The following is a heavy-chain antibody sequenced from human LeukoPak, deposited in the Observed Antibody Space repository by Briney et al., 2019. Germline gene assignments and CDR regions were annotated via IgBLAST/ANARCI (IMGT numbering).Heavy chain of an antibody. V-gene: IGHV4-39*01. CDR1: GDSISTSSYY. CDR2: IYYSGST. J-gene: IGHJ4*02. CDR3: ARSYYYDYRQIDY. D-gene: IGHD3-22*01. Sequence: SETLSLTCTVSGDSISTSSYYWGWIRQPPGKGLEWLGSIYYSGSTYYNPSLKSRVTISVDTSKSQFSLNLYSVTAADTTVFYCARSYYYDYRQIDYWGQGTLVTVSS.